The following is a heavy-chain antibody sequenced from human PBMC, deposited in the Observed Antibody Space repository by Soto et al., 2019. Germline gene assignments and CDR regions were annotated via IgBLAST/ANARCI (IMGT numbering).Heavy chain of an antibody. D-gene: IGHD2-21*01. CDR2: ISRAGGTK. V-gene: IGHV3-30*03. Sequence: QVQLVESGGGVVQPGRSLRLSCAASGFTVSSYGMHWVRQAPAKGLEWVAVISRAGGTKYYADSVKGRLTISRDNSLNTLFLEMNSLRADDMAVYYCAGEVSSGYWGQGTLVTVSS. J-gene: IGHJ4*02. CDR3: AGEVSSGY. CDR1: GFTVSSYG.